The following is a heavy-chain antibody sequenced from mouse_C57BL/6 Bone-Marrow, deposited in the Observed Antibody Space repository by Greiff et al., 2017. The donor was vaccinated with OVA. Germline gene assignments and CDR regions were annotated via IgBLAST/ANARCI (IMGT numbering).Heavy chain of an antibody. J-gene: IGHJ2*01. V-gene: IGHV5-12*01. CDR1: GFTFSDYY. D-gene: IGHD2-3*01. CDR2: ISNGGGST. CDR3: ARIDGYFLFDY. Sequence: EVKLQESGGGLVQPGGSLKLSCAASGFTFSDYYMYWVRQTPEKRLEWVAYISNGGGSTYYPDTVKGRFTISRDNAKNTLYLQMSRLKSEDTAMYYCARIDGYFLFDYWGQGTTLTVSS.